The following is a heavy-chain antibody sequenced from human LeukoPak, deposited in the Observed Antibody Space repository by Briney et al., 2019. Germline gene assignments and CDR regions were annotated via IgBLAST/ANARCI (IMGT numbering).Heavy chain of an antibody. V-gene: IGHV1-18*01. Sequence: ASVKVSCKASGDTFTSYGISRVRQAPGQGLEWMGWISAYNGNTNYAQKLQGRVTMTTDTSTSTAYMELRSLRSDDTAVYYCARIEVATTNFDYWGQGTLVTVSS. CDR1: GDTFTSYG. CDR2: ISAYNGNT. J-gene: IGHJ4*02. D-gene: IGHD5-12*01. CDR3: ARIEVATTNFDY.